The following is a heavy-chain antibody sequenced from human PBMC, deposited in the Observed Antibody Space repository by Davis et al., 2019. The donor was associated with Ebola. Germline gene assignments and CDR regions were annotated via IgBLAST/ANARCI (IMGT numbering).Heavy chain of an antibody. CDR3: TTPGGQDSGYDVFNI. D-gene: IGHD3-22*01. CDR2: INPSGGST. V-gene: IGHV1-46*03. Sequence: AASVKVSCKASGYIFTNYGINWVRQAPGQGLEWMRMINPSGGSTSYAQKFQGRVTVTRDTSTTTVYMDLSSLRSEDTALYYFTTPGGQDSGYDVFNIWGQGKMVTVSS. J-gene: IGHJ3*02. CDR1: GYIFTNYG.